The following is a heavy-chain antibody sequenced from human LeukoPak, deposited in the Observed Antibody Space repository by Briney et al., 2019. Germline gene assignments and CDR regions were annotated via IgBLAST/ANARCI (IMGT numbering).Heavy chain of an antibody. J-gene: IGHJ4*02. CDR2: ISYDGSNK. CDR3: ASGEGCTSCYTFDY. CDR1: QFSFNSYW. Sequence: GGSLRLSCAGSQFSFNSYWMTWVRQAPGKGLEWVAVISYDGSNKYYADSVKGRFTISRDNSRNTLYLQMNSLRAEDTAVYYCASGEGCTSCYTFDYWGQGTLVTVSS. D-gene: IGHD2-2*02. V-gene: IGHV3-30-3*01.